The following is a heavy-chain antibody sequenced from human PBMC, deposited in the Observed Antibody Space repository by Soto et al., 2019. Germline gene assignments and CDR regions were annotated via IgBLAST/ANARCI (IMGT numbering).Heavy chain of an antibody. D-gene: IGHD3-9*01. CDR1: GGTFSSYA. J-gene: IGHJ4*02. CDR2: IIPIFGTA. CDR3: ARTLTYYDILTGYYTVKYYFDY. V-gene: IGHV1-69*13. Sequence: SVKVSCKASGGTFSSYAISWVRQAPGQGLEWMGGIIPIFGTANNAQKFQGRVTITADESTSTADMELSSLRSEDTAVYYCARTLTYYDILTGYYTVKYYFDYWGQG.